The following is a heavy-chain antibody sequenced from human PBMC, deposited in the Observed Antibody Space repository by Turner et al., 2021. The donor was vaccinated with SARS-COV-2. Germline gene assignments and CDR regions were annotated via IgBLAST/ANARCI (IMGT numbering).Heavy chain of an antibody. V-gene: IGHV4-39*01. CDR2: IYYSGST. CDR3: ARQVGHVCTIFGVVINYYYYYGMDV. CDR1: GGSISSSNYY. D-gene: IGHD3-3*01. Sequence: QLQLQESGPGLVKPSETLSLTCTVSGGSISSSNYYWGWIRQPPGKGLEWIGSIYYSGSTYYNPSLKSRVTISVDTSKNQFSLKLSSVTAADTAVYYCARQVGHVCTIFGVVINYYYYYGMDVWGQGTTVTVSS. J-gene: IGHJ6*02.